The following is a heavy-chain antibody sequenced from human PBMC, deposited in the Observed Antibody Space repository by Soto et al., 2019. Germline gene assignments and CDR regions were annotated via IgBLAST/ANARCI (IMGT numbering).Heavy chain of an antibody. CDR3: ARPRYSTSSDWFDP. CDR2: IIPILGIA. CDR1: GGTFSSYT. Sequence: QVQLVQSGAEVKKPGSSVKVSCKASGGTFSSYTISWVRQAPGQGLEWMGRIIPILGIANYAQKFQGRVTITADKSTSTAYMELSSLRSEDTAVYYCARPRYSTSSDWFDPWGHGTLVTVSS. V-gene: IGHV1-69*02. D-gene: IGHD6-13*01. J-gene: IGHJ5*02.